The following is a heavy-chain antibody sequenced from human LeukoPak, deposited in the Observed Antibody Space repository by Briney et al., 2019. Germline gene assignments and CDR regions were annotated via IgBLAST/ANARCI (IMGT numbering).Heavy chain of an antibody. D-gene: IGHD3-22*01. Sequence: SVKVSCKASGGTFSSYAISWVRQAPGQGLEWMGGIIPIFGTANYAQKFQGRVTITADESTSTAYMELSSLRSEDTAVYYCARDKGDYDISGSLFVFGGQGTLVTVSS. J-gene: IGHJ4*02. CDR2: IIPIFGTA. V-gene: IGHV1-69*13. CDR3: ARDKGDYDISGSLFVF. CDR1: GGTFSSYA.